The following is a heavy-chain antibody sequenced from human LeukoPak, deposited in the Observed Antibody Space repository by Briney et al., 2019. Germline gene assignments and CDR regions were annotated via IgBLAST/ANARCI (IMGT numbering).Heavy chain of an antibody. Sequence: GGSLRLSCAASGLTVSTDYMSWVRQAPGKGLEWVSVIYSSGSTYYADSVKGRFTISRDNSKNTIYLQMNSLRVEDTAVYYCARDARGSGTYTFDYRGQGTLVTVSS. CDR3: ARDARGSGTYTFDY. V-gene: IGHV3-66*01. D-gene: IGHD3-10*01. CDR2: IYSSGST. J-gene: IGHJ4*02. CDR1: GLTVSTDY.